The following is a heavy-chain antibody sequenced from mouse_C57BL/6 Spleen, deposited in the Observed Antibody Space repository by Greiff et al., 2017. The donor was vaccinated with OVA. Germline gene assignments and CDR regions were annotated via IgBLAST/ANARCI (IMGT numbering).Heavy chain of an antibody. D-gene: IGHD1-1*01. CDR1: GYAFSSSW. J-gene: IGHJ3*01. CDR2: IYPGDGDT. Sequence: QVQLQQSGPELVKPGASVKISCKASGYAFSSSWMNWVKQRPGKGLEWIGRIYPGDGDTNYNGKFKGKATLTADKSSSTAYMQLSSLTSEDSAVYFWAGSVYEGWFAYWGKGTLVTVSA. CDR3: AGSVYEGWFAY. V-gene: IGHV1-82*01.